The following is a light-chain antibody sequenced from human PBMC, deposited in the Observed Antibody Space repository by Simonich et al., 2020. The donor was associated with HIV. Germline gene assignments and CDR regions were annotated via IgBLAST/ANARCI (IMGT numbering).Light chain of an antibody. CDR3: SSYTSSSTLV. CDR1: SSDVAGYDF. Sequence: QSALTQPASVSGSPGQSVTISCTGTSSDVAGYDFVSWYQQHPGKAPNLIIYDVSKRPSGVPDRFSGSKSGNTASLTSSGLQAEDEADYYCSSYTSSSTLVFGGGTKLTVL. V-gene: IGLV2-11*01. J-gene: IGLJ3*02. CDR2: DVS.